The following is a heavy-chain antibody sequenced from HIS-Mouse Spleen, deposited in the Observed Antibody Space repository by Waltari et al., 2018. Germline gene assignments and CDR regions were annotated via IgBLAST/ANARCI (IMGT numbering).Heavy chain of an antibody. Sequence: QVQLQESGPGLVKPSETLSLTCTVSGYSISSGYYWGWIRQPPGKGLEWIGGIYNSGRTYYNPSLKSRVTISVDPSKNQFSLKLSSVSAADTAVYYCARAAAAGQDYWGQGTLVTVSS. CDR3: ARAAAAGQDY. D-gene: IGHD6-13*01. CDR2: IYNSGRT. J-gene: IGHJ4*02. V-gene: IGHV4-38-2*02. CDR1: GYSISSGYY.